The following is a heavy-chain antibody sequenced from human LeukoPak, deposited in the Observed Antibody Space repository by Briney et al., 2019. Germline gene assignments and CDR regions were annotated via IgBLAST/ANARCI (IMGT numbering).Heavy chain of an antibody. V-gene: IGHV1-46*01. CDR1: GYTFTSYY. D-gene: IGHD5-24*01. J-gene: IGHJ3*01. CDR2: INPGGGST. CDR3: ARAEITSDGYNSAFDV. Sequence: ASVKVSCKASGYTFTSYYIHWVRLAPGQGLEWMGIINPGGGSTSYAQQFQGRVTMTSDVSTSTVYMELSSLRSEDTAVYYCARAEITSDGYNSAFDVWGQGTVVTVSS.